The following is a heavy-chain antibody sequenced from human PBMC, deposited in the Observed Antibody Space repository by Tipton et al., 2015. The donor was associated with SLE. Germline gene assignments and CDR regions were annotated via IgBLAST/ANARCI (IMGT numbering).Heavy chain of an antibody. D-gene: IGHD5-24*01. CDR3: AKDHRDGYNYFDFDY. CDR2: IRYDGSNK. CDR1: GFTFSSYG. Sequence: SLRLSCAASGFTFSSYGMHWVRQAPGKGLEWVAFIRYDGSNKYYADSVKGRFTISRDNSKNTLYLQMNSLRAEDTAVYYCAKDHRDGYNYFDFDYWGQGTLVTVSS. V-gene: IGHV3-30*02. J-gene: IGHJ4*02.